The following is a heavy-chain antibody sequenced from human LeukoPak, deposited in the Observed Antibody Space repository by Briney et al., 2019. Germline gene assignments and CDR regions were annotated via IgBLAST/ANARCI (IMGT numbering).Heavy chain of an antibody. J-gene: IGHJ4*02. CDR2: INPNSGGT. V-gene: IGHV1-2*02. CDR1: GYTFTGYY. D-gene: IGHD7-27*01. Sequence: ASVKVSCKASGYTFTGYYMHWVRQAPGQGLEWMGWINPNSGGTNYAQKFQGRVTMTRDTSISTAYMELSRLRSDDTAVYYCARTGSLTGDYSHPDIWGQGTLVTVSS. CDR3: ARTGSLTGDYSHPDI.